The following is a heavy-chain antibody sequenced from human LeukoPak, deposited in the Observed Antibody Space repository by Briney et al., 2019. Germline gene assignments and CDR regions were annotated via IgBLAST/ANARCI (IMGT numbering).Heavy chain of an antibody. CDR2: INSDGSIT. J-gene: IGHJ4*02. Sequence: GGSLRLSCAASGFTFSSYWMHWVRQAPGKGLVWVSRINSDGSITTYADSVRGRFTISRDNAKSTLYLQMNSLRAEDTAVYYCARVLGGDSRGYFDYWGQGTLVTVSS. D-gene: IGHD2-21*02. CDR3: ARVLGGDSRGYFDY. V-gene: IGHV3-74*01. CDR1: GFTFSSYW.